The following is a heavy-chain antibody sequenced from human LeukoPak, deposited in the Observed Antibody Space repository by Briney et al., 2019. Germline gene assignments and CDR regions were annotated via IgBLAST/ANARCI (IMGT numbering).Heavy chain of an antibody. CDR1: GFTFSSYG. Sequence: GGSLRLSCAASGFTFSSYGMHWVRQAPGKGLEWVAFIRYDGSNKYYADSVKGRFTISRDNSKNTLYLQMNSLRAEDTAVYYCAKGGGNRAADAFDIWGQGTMVTVSS. CDR2: IRYDGSNK. CDR3: AKGGGNRAADAFDI. J-gene: IGHJ3*02. D-gene: IGHD4-23*01. V-gene: IGHV3-30*02.